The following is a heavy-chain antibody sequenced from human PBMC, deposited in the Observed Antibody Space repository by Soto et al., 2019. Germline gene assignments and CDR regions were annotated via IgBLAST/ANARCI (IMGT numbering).Heavy chain of an antibody. Sequence: QVQLVQSGAEVKKPGSSVKVSCKASGGTYSSYAISWVRQAPGQGLEWMGGIIPIFGTANYAQKFQGRVTITADESTSTAYMELSSLRSEDTAVYYCARNRYSSSWYGCYYYYYGMDVWGQGTTVTVSS. CDR3: ARNRYSSSWYGCYYYYYGMDV. V-gene: IGHV1-69*01. D-gene: IGHD6-13*01. CDR1: GGTYSSYA. J-gene: IGHJ6*02. CDR2: IIPIFGTA.